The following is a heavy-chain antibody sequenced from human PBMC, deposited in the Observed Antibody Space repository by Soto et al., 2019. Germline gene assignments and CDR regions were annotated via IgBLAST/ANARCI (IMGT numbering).Heavy chain of an antibody. J-gene: IGHJ4*02. V-gene: IGHV1-18*01. Sequence: QGYLVQSGAEVKRPGASVRVSCKTSGFTFNTHGFSWVRQAPGQGLEWMGWNGALNGKTFYAHNFQDRVIMTTDTSSSTAYMELRGLKSDDTAVYYCAAATSIALGFRYLGQGTLVTVSS. CDR1: GFTFNTHG. CDR2: NGALNGKT. CDR3: AAATSIALGFRY. D-gene: IGHD1-26*01.